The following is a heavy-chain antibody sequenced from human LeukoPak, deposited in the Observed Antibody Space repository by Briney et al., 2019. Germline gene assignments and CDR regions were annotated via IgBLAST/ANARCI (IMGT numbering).Heavy chain of an antibody. V-gene: IGHV4-59*01. D-gene: IGHD3-22*01. J-gene: IGHJ3*02. CDR2: NYYSGST. CDR3: AREGMIATGREPAEI. CDR1: GGSISSSY. Sequence: SETLSLTCSVCGGSISSSYWSWIRPAPGKGLEWSGQNYYSGSTNYNPSLKSRVTISVDTSKSQFSLKLSSVTAADTAVYYCAREGMIATGREPAEIWGQGTMVTVSS.